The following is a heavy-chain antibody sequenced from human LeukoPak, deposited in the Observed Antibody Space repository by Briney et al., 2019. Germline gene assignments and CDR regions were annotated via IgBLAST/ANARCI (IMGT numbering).Heavy chain of an antibody. CDR1: GYTFTGYY. CDR2: INPNSGGT. V-gene: IGHV1-2*02. Sequence: ASVKVFCKASGYTFTGYYMHWVRQAPGQGLEWMGWINPNSGGTNYAQKFQGRVTMTRDTSISTAYMELSRLRSDDTAVYYCARDPGGVDYYYTDVWGKGTTVTVSS. D-gene: IGHD2-8*01. CDR3: ARDPGGVDYYYTDV. J-gene: IGHJ6*03.